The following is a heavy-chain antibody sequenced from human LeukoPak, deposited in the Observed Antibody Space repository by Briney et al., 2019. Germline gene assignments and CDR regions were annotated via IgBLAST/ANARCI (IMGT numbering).Heavy chain of an antibody. D-gene: IGHD3-10*01. J-gene: IGHJ4*02. CDR3: ARTTPEPWYYYGSGSQYYFDY. V-gene: IGHV1-2*02. Sequence: ASVKVPCKASGYTFTGYYMHWVRQAPVQGLEWRGWINPNSGGTNYAQKFQGRVTMTRDTSISTAYMELSRLRSDDAAVYYCARTTPEPWYYYGSGSQYYFDYWGQGTLVTVSS. CDR1: GYTFTGYY. CDR2: INPNSGGT.